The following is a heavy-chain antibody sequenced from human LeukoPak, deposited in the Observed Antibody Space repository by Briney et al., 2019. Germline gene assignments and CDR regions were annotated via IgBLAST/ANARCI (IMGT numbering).Heavy chain of an antibody. D-gene: IGHD2-2*03. Sequence: GGSLRLSCAASGFTFSSYAMSWVRQAPGKGLEWVSAISGSGGSTYYADSVKGRLTISRDNSKNTLYLQMNSLRAEDTAVYYCAKVDIVVVPAATRFDYWGQGTLVTVSS. J-gene: IGHJ4*02. CDR1: GFTFSSYA. CDR2: ISGSGGST. CDR3: AKVDIVVVPAATRFDY. V-gene: IGHV3-23*01.